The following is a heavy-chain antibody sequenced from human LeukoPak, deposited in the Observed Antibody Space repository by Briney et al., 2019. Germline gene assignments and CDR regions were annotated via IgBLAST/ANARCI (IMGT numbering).Heavy chain of an antibody. D-gene: IGHD3-10*01. CDR1: GYTFTDYY. CDR3: ARDSHGSGSYYNLGV. V-gene: IGHV1-2*02. J-gene: IGHJ4*02. Sequence: GASVKVSCKASGYTFTDYYMHWVRQAPGQGLEWMGWINPNSGGTNYAQKFQGRVTMTRDTSISTAYMELSRLRSDDTAVYYCARDSHGSGSYYNLGVWGQGTLVTVSS. CDR2: INPNSGGT.